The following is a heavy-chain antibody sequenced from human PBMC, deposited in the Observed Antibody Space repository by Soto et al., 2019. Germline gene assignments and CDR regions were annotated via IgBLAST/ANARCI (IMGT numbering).Heavy chain of an antibody. CDR2: INPNSGDT. Sequence: ASVKVSCKASGYTFTGYYMHWVRQAPGQGLEWMGWINPNSGDTNYAQKFQGWVTMTRDTSISTAYMELSRLRSDDTAVYYCARDRGRYCSGGSCYRYLFDYWGQ. CDR1: GYTFTGYY. D-gene: IGHD2-15*01. V-gene: IGHV1-2*04. J-gene: IGHJ4*01. CDR3: ARDRGRYCSGGSCYRYLFDY.